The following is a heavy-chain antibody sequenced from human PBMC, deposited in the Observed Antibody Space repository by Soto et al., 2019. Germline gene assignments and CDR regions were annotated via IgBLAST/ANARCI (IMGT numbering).Heavy chain of an antibody. Sequence: QVQLVESGGGVVQPGRSLRLSCAASGFTFSSYGMHWVRQAPGKGLEWVAVISYDGSNKYYADSVKGRFTISRDNYKNTLYLHMNSLRAEDTAVYYCPKGPWSTVTGWGQGTLVAVSS. CDR3: PKGPWSTVTG. CDR1: GFTFSSYG. V-gene: IGHV3-30*18. CDR2: ISYDGSNK. D-gene: IGHD4-17*01. J-gene: IGHJ4*02.